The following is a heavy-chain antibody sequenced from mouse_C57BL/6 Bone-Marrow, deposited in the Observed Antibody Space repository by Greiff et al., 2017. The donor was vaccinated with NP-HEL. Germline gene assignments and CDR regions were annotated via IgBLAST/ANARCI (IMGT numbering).Heavy chain of an antibody. CDR1: GFNIKDDY. Sequence: EVQLQQSGAELVRPGASVKLSCTASGFNIKDDYMHWVKQRPEQGLEWIGWIDPENGDTEYASKFQGKATITADTSSNTAYLRLSSLTSEDTAVYYCTTCGYAYWGQGTSVTVSS. D-gene: IGHD1-2*01. CDR3: TTCGYAY. CDR2: IDPENGDT. J-gene: IGHJ4*01. V-gene: IGHV14-4*01.